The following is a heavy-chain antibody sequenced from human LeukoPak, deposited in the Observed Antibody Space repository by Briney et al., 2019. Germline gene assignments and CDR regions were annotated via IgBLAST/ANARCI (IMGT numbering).Heavy chain of an antibody. V-gene: IGHV3-23*01. CDR3: AKGHGDWAGNYFDY. D-gene: IGHD4-17*01. CDR1: GFTFSSYS. CDR2: ISASGVNI. J-gene: IGHJ4*02. Sequence: GGSLRLSCAASGFTFSSYSMNWVRQAPGKGLEWVSSISASGVNIHYADSLKGRFTISRDNSRNTLYLQINTLRAEDTAIYYCAKGHGDWAGNYFDYWGQGTVVSVSS.